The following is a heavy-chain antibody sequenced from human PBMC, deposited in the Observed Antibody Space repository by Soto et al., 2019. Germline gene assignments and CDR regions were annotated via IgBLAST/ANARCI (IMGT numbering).Heavy chain of an antibody. CDR3: ARGREIVVVPAAPPNWFDP. CDR1: GYSISSGYY. D-gene: IGHD2-2*01. V-gene: IGHV4-38-2*01. Sequence: KPSETLSLTCAVSGYSISSGYYWGWIRQPPGKGLEWIGSIYHSGSTYYNPSLKSRVTISVDTSKNQFSLKLSSVTAADTAVYYCARGREIVVVPAAPPNWFDPWGQGTLVTVSS. CDR2: IYHSGST. J-gene: IGHJ5*02.